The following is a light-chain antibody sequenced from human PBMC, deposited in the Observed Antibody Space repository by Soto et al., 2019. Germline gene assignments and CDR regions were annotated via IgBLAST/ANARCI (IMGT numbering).Light chain of an antibody. CDR1: QSLSIN. Sequence: EIVLTQSPGTLSLSPGERATLSCRASQSLSINLAWYQQTPGQAPRLLIYDAFNRATGVPARFRGSGSGTDFTLTISGLEPEDFSVYYCQQRDKWPITCGQGTRREIK. CDR2: DAF. CDR3: QQRDKWPIT. J-gene: IGKJ5*01. V-gene: IGKV3-11*01.